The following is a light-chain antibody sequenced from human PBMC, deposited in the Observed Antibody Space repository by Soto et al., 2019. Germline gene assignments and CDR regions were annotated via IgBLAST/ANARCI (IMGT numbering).Light chain of an antibody. CDR1: QSVSSD. CDR3: QQYNNWPPYT. CDR2: GAS. V-gene: IGKV3-15*01. Sequence: IVMTQSPATLSVSPGDRVTLSCRASQSVSSDLAWYQQRPGQAPRLLIYGASTRATGIPARFSGTGSGTEFTLTISSFQSEDFVVYYCQQYNNWPPYTFGQGTKLEIK. J-gene: IGKJ2*01.